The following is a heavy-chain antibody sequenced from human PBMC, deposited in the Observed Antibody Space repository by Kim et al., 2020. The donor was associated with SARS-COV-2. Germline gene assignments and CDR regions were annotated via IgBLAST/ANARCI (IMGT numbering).Heavy chain of an antibody. J-gene: IGHJ2*01. Sequence: GGSLRLSCAASGFTFSSFAMPWVRQAPGKGLEWVSILSDSGGDTFYAYSVKGRFTISRDSAKNTLYLQMNSLRAEDTAVYYCAKNGIPARGQWYFDIWGRGTLVTVSS. D-gene: IGHD6-13*01. CDR3: AKNGIPARGQWYFDI. CDR2: LSDSGGDT. CDR1: GFTFSSFA. V-gene: IGHV3-23*01.